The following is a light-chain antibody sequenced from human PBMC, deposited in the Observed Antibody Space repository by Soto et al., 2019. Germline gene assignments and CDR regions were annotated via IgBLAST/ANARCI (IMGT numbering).Light chain of an antibody. CDR2: GAS. CDR1: RSVSSN. V-gene: IGKV3-15*01. CDR3: QQYNNWPQT. J-gene: IGKJ1*01. Sequence: EILMTQSPATLSVSPWERATLSCRASRSVSSNLAWYQQKPGQAPRLLIYGASTRATGIPARFSGSGSGTEFTLTISSLQSEDFAVYYCQQYNNWPQTFGQGTKVDIK.